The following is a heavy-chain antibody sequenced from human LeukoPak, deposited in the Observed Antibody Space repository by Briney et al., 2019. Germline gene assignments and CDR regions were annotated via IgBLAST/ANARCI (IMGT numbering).Heavy chain of an antibody. V-gene: IGHV4-39*07. J-gene: IGHJ6*03. CDR2: IYYSGST. CDR1: GGSISSSSYY. D-gene: IGHD3-10*01. Sequence: KASETLSLTCTVSGGSISSSSYYWGWIRQPPGKGLEWIGSIYYSGSTYYNPSLKSRVTISVDTSKNQFSLKLSSVTAADTAVYYCARGDSLGSGSYYKPYYYYYMDVWGKGTTVTVSS. CDR3: ARGDSLGSGSYYKPYYYYYMDV.